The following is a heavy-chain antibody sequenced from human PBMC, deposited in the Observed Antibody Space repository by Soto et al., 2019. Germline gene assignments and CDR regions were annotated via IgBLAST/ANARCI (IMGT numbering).Heavy chain of an antibody. Sequence: EVQLLESGGGLVQPGGSLRLSCAASGFTFSSYAMSWVRQAPGKGLEWVSAISGSGGSTYYADSVKGRFTISRDNSKNTLYLQMNSLRAEDTAVYYCAKDVPPGPHAVAGSDAFDIWGQGTMVTVSS. CDR2: ISGSGGST. CDR3: AKDVPPGPHAVAGSDAFDI. D-gene: IGHD6-19*01. V-gene: IGHV3-23*01. J-gene: IGHJ3*02. CDR1: GFTFSSYA.